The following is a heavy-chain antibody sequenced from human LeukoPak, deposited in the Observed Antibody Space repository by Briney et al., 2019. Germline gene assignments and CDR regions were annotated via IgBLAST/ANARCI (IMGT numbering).Heavy chain of an antibody. Sequence: SETLSLTCTVSGGSISTSSYHWGWIRQPPGKGLEWIGSIYYSGSIYYNPSLKSRVTISLDTSKNQFSLKLSSVTAADTAVYYCARQGESSSSVYYYYYYMDVWGKGTTVTVSS. V-gene: IGHV4-39*01. J-gene: IGHJ6*03. CDR1: GGSISTSSYH. CDR3: ARQGESSSSVYYYYYYMDV. CDR2: IYYSGSI. D-gene: IGHD6-6*01.